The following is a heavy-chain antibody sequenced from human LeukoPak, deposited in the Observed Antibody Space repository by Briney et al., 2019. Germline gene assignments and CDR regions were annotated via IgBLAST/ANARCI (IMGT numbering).Heavy chain of an antibody. CDR1: GFTFSSYA. CDR2: ISGSGGST. V-gene: IGHV3-23*01. J-gene: IGHJ4*02. Sequence: GSLRLSFSASGFTFSSYAMSWVRPAPGQGLEWVSAISGSGGSTYYADSVKGRLTISRDNSKNTLYLQMNSLRAENTAVYYCAKSGRSRSFPTVRRAFDYWGQGTLVTVSS. CDR3: AKSGRSRSFPTVRRAFDY. D-gene: IGHD4-17*01.